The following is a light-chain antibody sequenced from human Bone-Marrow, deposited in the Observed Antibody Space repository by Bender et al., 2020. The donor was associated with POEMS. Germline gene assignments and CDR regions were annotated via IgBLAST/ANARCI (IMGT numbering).Light chain of an antibody. V-gene: IGLV2-14*03. J-gene: IGLJ2*01. Sequence: QSDLTQPASVSGSPGQSVTISCAGGSDDVGAYDSVAWYQQLPGKAPKVLIYDVTSRPSGVSNRFSGSKSGSTASLTISGLQAEDEADYSCSSYTSSSTWIFGGGTRLTVL. CDR1: SDDVGAYDS. CDR3: SSYTSSSTWI. CDR2: DVT.